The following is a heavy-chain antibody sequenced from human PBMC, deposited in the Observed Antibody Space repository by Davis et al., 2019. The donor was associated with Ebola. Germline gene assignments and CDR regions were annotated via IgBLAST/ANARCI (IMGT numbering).Heavy chain of an antibody. CDR2: FYTDERT. CDR3: ARHVDGDFWYFDL. Sequence: ETLSLTCAVYGGSFSGYYWSWIRQAPGKGPEWVAVFYTDERTYYADSVKGRFTVSRDNSENMLYLQMSTLRVEDTAVYYCARHVDGDFWYFDLWGRGTRVTVSS. D-gene: IGHD4-17*01. V-gene: IGHV3-53*01. J-gene: IGHJ2*01. CDR1: GGSFSGYY.